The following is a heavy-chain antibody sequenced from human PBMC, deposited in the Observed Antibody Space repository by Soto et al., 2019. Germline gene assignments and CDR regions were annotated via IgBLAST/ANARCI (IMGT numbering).Heavy chain of an antibody. D-gene: IGHD6-13*01. V-gene: IGHV3-23*01. CDR1: GFTFSSYA. CDR2: ISGSGGST. Sequence: GGSLRLSCAASGFTFSSYAMSWVRQAPGKGLEWVSAISGSGGSTYYADSVKGRFTISRDNSKNTLYLQMNSLRAEDTAVYYCAKEAPGYSSSWYYFDYWGQGTLVTVSS. CDR3: AKEAPGYSSSWYYFDY. J-gene: IGHJ4*02.